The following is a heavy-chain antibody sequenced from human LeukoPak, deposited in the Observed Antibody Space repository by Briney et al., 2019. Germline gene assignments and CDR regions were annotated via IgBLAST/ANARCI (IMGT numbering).Heavy chain of an antibody. Sequence: SGGSLRLSCAASGFTFSSYAMSWVRQAPEKGLEWVSTISGSGESTYYADSVKGRFTISRDSSKNTLYLQMNSLRAEDTAVYYCAKDKSSGRSASDYWGQGILVTVSS. CDR2: ISGSGEST. J-gene: IGHJ4*02. CDR1: GFTFSSYA. V-gene: IGHV3-23*01. D-gene: IGHD6-19*01. CDR3: AKDKSSGRSASDY.